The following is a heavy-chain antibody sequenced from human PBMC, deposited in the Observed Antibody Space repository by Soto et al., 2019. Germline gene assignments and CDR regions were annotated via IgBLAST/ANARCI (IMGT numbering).Heavy chain of an antibody. V-gene: IGHV1-18*01. CDR3: AGDPRDILTGYHPGFDY. D-gene: IGHD3-9*01. J-gene: IGHJ4*02. CDR1: GYTFTSYG. Sequence: ASVKVSCKASGYTFTSYGISWVRQAPGQGLEWMGWISAYNGNTNYAQKLQGRVTMTTDTSTSTAHMELRSLRSDDTAVYYCAGDPRDILTGYHPGFDYWGQGTLVPVSS. CDR2: ISAYNGNT.